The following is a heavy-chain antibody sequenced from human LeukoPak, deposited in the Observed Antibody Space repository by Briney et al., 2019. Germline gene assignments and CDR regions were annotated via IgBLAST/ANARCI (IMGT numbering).Heavy chain of an antibody. V-gene: IGHV1-8*02. Sequence: ASVKVACKASGYTFSSYDINWVRQSTGQGLQWMGWLNPTSGYTGFAPKFQGRVTLSRNTSINTAYMELFSLTSDDSAVYYCATSPHYTPAYYDNWGQGTPVTVSS. CDR2: LNPTSGYT. CDR1: GYTFSSYD. CDR3: ATSPHYTPAYYDN. J-gene: IGHJ4*02. D-gene: IGHD2-21*01.